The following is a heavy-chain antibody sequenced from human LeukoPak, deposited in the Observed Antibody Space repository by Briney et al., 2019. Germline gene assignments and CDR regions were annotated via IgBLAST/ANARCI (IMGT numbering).Heavy chain of an antibody. CDR3: AKESSSGNYIRNRYFGMDV. CDR1: GFTFSSYA. D-gene: IGHD5-24*01. Sequence: GGSLRLSCAASGFTFSSYAMSWVRQAPGKGLEWVSGISGSGDNTYYADSVKGRFTIFRDSSKNALFLYMDNLRAEDTAVYYCAKESSSGNYIRNRYFGMDVWAKGPRSPSP. V-gene: IGHV3-23*01. CDR2: ISGSGDNT. J-gene: IGHJ6*02.